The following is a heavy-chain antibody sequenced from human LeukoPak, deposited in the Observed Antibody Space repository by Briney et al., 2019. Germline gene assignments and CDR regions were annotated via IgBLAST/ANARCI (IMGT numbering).Heavy chain of an antibody. CDR3: TTYGMSTEELDY. J-gene: IGHJ4*02. D-gene: IGHD1-26*01. V-gene: IGHV3-15*01. Sequence: GGSLRLSCAASGFTFSNAWMSWVRHAPGKGLELVGRIKSKTDGGTTDYAAPVKGRFTISRDDSKNTLYLQMNSLKTEDTAVYYCTTYGMSTEELDYWGQGTLVTVSS. CDR1: GFTFSNAW. CDR2: IKSKTDGGTT.